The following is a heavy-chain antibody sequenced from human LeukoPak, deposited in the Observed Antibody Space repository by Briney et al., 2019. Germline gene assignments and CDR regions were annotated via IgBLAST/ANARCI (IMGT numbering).Heavy chain of an antibody. Sequence: ASVKVSCKASGYTFTNYDINWVRQATGQGLEWMGWLNPGRGYTGFAQKFQGRVTITRDTSISTAYMEVTSLRSEGTAVYFCARGYINGPYYFDSWGQGTLVTVSS. D-gene: IGHD5-18*01. CDR2: LNPGRGYT. V-gene: IGHV1-8*02. CDR1: GYTFTNYD. J-gene: IGHJ4*02. CDR3: ARGYINGPYYFDS.